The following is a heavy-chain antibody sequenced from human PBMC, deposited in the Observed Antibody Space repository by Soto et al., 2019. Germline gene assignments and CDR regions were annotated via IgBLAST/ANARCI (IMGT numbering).Heavy chain of an antibody. D-gene: IGHD3-22*01. V-gene: IGHV3-11*01. CDR3: ARVNGYYYYGMDV. CDR2: ISSSGSII. J-gene: IGHJ6*02. CDR1: GFTFSDYY. Sequence: GGSLRLSCAASGFTFSDYYMSWIRQAPGKGLEWVSDISSSGSIIYYADSVKGRFTISRDNAKNSLYLQMNSLRAEDTTVYYCARVNGYYYYGMDVWGQGTTVTVSS.